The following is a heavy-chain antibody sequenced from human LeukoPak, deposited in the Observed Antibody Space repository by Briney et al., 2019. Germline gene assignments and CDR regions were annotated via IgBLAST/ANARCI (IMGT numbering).Heavy chain of an antibody. CDR3: ARADMVRGVITWFDP. Sequence: PSQTPSLTCTVSGGSISSGDYYWSWIRQPPGKGLEGIGYIYYSGSTYYNPSLKSRVTISVDPSKNQFSLKLSSVTAADTAVYYCARADMVRGVITWFDPWGQGTLVTVSS. CDR2: IYYSGST. CDR1: GGSISSGDYY. J-gene: IGHJ5*02. D-gene: IGHD3-10*01. V-gene: IGHV4-30-4*08.